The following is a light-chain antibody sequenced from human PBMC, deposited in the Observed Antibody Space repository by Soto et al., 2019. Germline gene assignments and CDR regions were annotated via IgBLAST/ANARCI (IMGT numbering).Light chain of an antibody. Sequence: EIVLTQSPGTLSLSPGERATLSCRASQSVSSSYLAWYQQRPGQAPRLLIYGASNRATGIPDRFSGSGSGTDFTLPISRLEPEDFAVYYCQQYGSSPSWTFGQGTTVQIK. J-gene: IGKJ1*01. CDR3: QQYGSSPSWT. V-gene: IGKV3-20*01. CDR2: GAS. CDR1: QSVSSSY.